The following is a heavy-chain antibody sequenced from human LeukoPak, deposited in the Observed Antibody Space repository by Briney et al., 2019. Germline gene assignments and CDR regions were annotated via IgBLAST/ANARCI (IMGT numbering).Heavy chain of an antibody. D-gene: IGHD3-22*01. J-gene: IGHJ4*02. CDR3: AKDSWYYYDSSGQGAIDY. Sequence: GGSLRLSCAASGFTFSSYAMSWVRQAPGKGLEWVAVISYDGSNKYYADSVKGRFTISRDNSKNTLYLQMNSLRAEDTAVYYCAKDSWYYYDSSGQGAIDYWGQGTLVTVSS. CDR1: GFTFSSYA. CDR2: ISYDGSNK. V-gene: IGHV3-30*18.